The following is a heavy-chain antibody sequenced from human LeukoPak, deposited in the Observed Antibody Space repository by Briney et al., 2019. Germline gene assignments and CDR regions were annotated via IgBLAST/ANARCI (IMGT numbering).Heavy chain of an antibody. CDR1: GFIFNNFA. CDR3: VRVIRYGSGNYYYFDY. CDR2: ISDSGGDT. D-gene: IGHD3-10*01. V-gene: IGHV3-23*01. J-gene: IGHJ4*02. Sequence: GGSLRLSCAASGFIFNNFALNWVRQAPGKGLEWVSDISDSGGDTYYADSVRGRFTISRDNFKNTLYLQMNSLRADDTAIYYCVRVIRYGSGNYYYFDYWGQGTLVTVSS.